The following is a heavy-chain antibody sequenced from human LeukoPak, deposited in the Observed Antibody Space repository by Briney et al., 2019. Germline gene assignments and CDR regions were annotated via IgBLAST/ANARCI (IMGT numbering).Heavy chain of an antibody. CDR1: GFIVSNNY. CDR2: IYSGDTT. J-gene: IGHJ5*02. D-gene: IGHD3-10*01. Sequence: GGSLRLSCAAPGFIVSNNYMSWVRQAPGKGLEWVASIYSGDTTEYAGSVKGRFTISRDNAKNTLYLQMNSLRAEDTAVYYCARGGGFTMVRGVISTRNWFDPWGQGTLVTVSS. V-gene: IGHV3-66*01. CDR3: ARGGGFTMVRGVISTRNWFDP.